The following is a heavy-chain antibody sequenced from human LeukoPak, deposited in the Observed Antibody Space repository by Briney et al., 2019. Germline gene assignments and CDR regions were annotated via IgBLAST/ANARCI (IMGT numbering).Heavy chain of an antibody. J-gene: IGHJ4*02. V-gene: IGHV1-46*01. CDR3: AREGESYYDSDVPFDY. D-gene: IGHD3-22*01. CDR1: GYTLTELS. Sequence: ASVKVSCKVSGYTLTELSMHWVRQAPGKGLEWMGTINPSGGSTSYAQKFQGRVTMTRDTSTSTVYMELSSLRSEDTAVYYCAREGESYYDSDVPFDYWGQGTLVTVSS. CDR2: INPSGGST.